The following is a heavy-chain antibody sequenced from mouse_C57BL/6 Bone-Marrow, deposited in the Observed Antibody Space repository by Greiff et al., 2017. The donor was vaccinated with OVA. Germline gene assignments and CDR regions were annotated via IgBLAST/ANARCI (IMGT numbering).Heavy chain of an antibody. CDR3: ARSYYGSSIYWYFDV. D-gene: IGHD1-1*01. CDR2: IHPNSGST. V-gene: IGHV1-64*01. CDR1: GYTFTSYW. Sequence: QVQLQQSGAELVKPGASVKLSCKASGYTFTSYWMHWVKQRPGQGLEWIGMIHPNSGSTNYNEKFKSKATLTVDKSSSTAYMQLSSLTSEDSAVYYCARSYYGSSIYWYFDVWGTGTTVTVSS. J-gene: IGHJ1*03.